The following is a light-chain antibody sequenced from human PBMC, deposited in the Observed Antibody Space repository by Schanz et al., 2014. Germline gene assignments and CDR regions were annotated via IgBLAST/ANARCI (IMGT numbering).Light chain of an antibody. Sequence: EIVLTQSPGTLSLSPGDRATLSCRASQSVNNYYLAWYQQRPGQAPRLLIYGASTRATGIPARFSGSGSGTEFTLTISSLQSEDFATYYCQQTYRRLTFGGGTNIEI. CDR2: GAS. V-gene: IGKV3-15*01. J-gene: IGKJ4*01. CDR3: QQTYRRLT. CDR1: QSVNNY.